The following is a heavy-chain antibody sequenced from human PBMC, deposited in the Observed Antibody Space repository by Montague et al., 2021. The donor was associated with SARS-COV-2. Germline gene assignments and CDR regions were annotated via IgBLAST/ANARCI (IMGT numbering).Heavy chain of an antibody. CDR1: GGSISSSSYY. CDR2: IYYSGST. J-gene: IGHJ6*02. V-gene: IGHV4-39*01. D-gene: IGHD1-1*01. CDR3: ARQAQLFHRATDYYDMDV. Sequence: SETLSLTCTIFGGSISSSSYYWGWIRQSPGKGLEWIGNIYYSGSTYYNPSLKSRVTISVDTSKKQFSLKVTPVTAADTAVYYCARQAQLFHRATDYYDMDVWGQGTTVTVSS.